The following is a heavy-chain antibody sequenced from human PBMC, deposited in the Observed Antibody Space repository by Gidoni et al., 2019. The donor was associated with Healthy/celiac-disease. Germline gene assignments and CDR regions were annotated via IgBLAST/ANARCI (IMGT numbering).Heavy chain of an antibody. J-gene: IGHJ4*02. Sequence: QVQLVESGGGVVQPGRSLRLSCAASGFTFSSYGMHWVRQAPGKGLEWVAVISYDGSNKYYADSVKGRFTISRDNSKNTLYLQMNSLRAEDTAVYYCAKGEGGYSGYDYIGYWGQGTLVTVSS. D-gene: IGHD5-12*01. CDR2: ISYDGSNK. CDR3: AKGEGGYSGYDYIGY. CDR1: GFTFSSYG. V-gene: IGHV3-30*18.